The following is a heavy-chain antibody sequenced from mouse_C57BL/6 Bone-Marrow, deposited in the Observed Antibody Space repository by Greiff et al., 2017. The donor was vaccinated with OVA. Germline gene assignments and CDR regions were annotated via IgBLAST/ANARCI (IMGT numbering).Heavy chain of an antibody. J-gene: IGHJ4*01. CDR1: GYSITSGYD. Sequence: EVQVVESGPGMVKPSQSLSLTCTVTGYSITSGYDWHWIRHFPGNKLEWMGYISYSGSTNYNPSLKSRISITHDTSKNHFFLKLNSVTTEDTATYYCARRGYYGSGYYAMDYWGQGTSVTVSS. CDR3: ARRGYYGSGYYAMDY. CDR2: ISYSGST. D-gene: IGHD1-1*01. V-gene: IGHV3-1*01.